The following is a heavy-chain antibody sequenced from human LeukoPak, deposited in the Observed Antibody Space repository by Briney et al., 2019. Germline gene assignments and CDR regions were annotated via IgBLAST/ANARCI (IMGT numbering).Heavy chain of an antibody. CDR1: GFTFDDYA. V-gene: IGHV3-9*01. J-gene: IGHJ4*02. CDR2: ITWNSGTI. CDR3: ARARYGGKPLDF. D-gene: IGHD4-23*01. Sequence: GGSLRLSCAASGFTFDDYAMHWVRQAPGKGLEWVSGITWNSGTIGYVDSVKGRFTISRDNAKNYLYLEMNSLRAEDTALYHCARARYGGKPLDFWGQGTQVIVSS.